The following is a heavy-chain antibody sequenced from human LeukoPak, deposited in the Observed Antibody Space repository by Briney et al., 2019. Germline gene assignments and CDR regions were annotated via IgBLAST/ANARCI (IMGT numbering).Heavy chain of an antibody. CDR3: AKVSAWAMVGATYFDY. CDR1: GFTFSSYA. V-gene: IGHV3-23*01. Sequence: PGGSLRLSCAASGFTFSSYAMSWVRQAPGKGLEWVSSISGNSGSTYYADSVKGRFTISRDNSKNTVYLQMNSLRAEDTAVHYCAKVSAWAMVGATYFDYWGQGTLVTVSS. J-gene: IGHJ4*02. D-gene: IGHD1-26*01. CDR2: ISGNSGST.